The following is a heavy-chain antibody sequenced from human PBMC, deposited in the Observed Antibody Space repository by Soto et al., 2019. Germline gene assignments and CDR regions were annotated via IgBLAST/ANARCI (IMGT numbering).Heavy chain of an antibody. CDR3: PNVNCSGGSCYFDY. V-gene: IGHV3-30-3*01. Sequence: GGSLGLSCAASGFTFSSYAMHWVRQAPSKGLEWVAVISYDGSNKYYADTVKCRFTISRDNSKNTLYLQMNSLRAEDTAVYYFPNVNCSGGSCYFDYWGQGTLVTVSS. D-gene: IGHD2-15*01. CDR2: ISYDGSNK. CDR1: GFTFSSYA. J-gene: IGHJ4*02.